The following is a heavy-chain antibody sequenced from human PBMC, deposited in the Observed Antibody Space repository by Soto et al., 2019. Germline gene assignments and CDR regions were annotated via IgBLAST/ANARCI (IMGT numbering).Heavy chain of an antibody. CDR3: AQSWGYYEALDY. D-gene: IGHD3-3*01. V-gene: IGHV3-30*03. Sequence: QVQLVESGGGVVQPGRSLRLSCAASGFTFSSYCMHWVRQAPGKGLEWVAVISYDGSNKYYADSVKGRFTISRDNSKNTLYLQMNSLRAEDTAVYYCAQSWGYYEALDYWGQGTLVTVAS. J-gene: IGHJ4*02. CDR1: GFTFSSYC. CDR2: ISYDGSNK.